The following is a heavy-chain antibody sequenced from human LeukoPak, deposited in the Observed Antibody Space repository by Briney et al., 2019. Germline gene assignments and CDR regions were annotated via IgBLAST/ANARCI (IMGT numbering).Heavy chain of an antibody. J-gene: IGHJ4*02. CDR1: GFTFSSYS. CDR2: ISSSSSYI. V-gene: IGHV3-21*01. CDR3: ARVSTMLVVVSPLDY. D-gene: IGHD3-22*01. Sequence: GGSLRLSCAASGFTFSSYSMNWVRQAPGKGLEWVSSISSSSSYIYYADSVKGRFTISRDNAKNSLYLQMNSLRAEDTAVYYCARVSTMLVVVSPLDYWGQGTLVTVSS.